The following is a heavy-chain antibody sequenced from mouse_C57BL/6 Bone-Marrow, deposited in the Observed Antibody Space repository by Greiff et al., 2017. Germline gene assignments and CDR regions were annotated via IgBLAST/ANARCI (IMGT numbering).Heavy chain of an antibody. CDR2: IYPGDGDT. D-gene: IGHD3-2*02. J-gene: IGHJ3*01. CDR3: ASLDSSGYGKVAY. V-gene: IGHV1-82*01. Sequence: QVQLQQSGPELVKPGASVKISCKASGYAFSSSWMNWVKQRPGKGLEWIGRIYPGDGDTNYNGKFKGKATLTADKSSSTAYMQLSSLTSEDSAVYLCASLDSSGYGKVAYWGQGTLVTVSA. CDR1: GYAFSSSW.